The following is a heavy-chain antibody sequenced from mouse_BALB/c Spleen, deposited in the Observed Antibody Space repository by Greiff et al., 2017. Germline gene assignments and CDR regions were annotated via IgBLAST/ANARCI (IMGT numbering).Heavy chain of an antibody. CDR3: ASHDGGNGAFDV. D-gene: IGHD2-1*01. Sequence: EVKLVESGGELVKPGGSLKLSCAASGFTFSSYGMSWVRQTPDKRLEWVATISSGGSYTYYPDSVKGRFTISRDNAKNTLYLQMSSLKSEDTAMYYCASHDGGNGAFDVWGAGTTVTVSS. CDR1: GFTFSSYG. J-gene: IGHJ1*01. CDR2: ISSGGSYT. V-gene: IGHV5-6*01.